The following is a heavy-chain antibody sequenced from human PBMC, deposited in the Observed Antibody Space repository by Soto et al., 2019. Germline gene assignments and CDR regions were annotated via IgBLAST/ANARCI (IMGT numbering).Heavy chain of an antibody. D-gene: IGHD1-7*01. CDR2: MSGSRSTT. CDR3: AKNQERELPRVIDF. V-gene: IGHV3-23*01. J-gene: IGHJ4*02. Sequence: EVRLLESGGGLVKPGGSLRLSCATSGLTFSNYAMSWVRQAPGGGLEWVSSMSGSRSTTYYADSVRGRFTISRDRSKNTLYLQISSLRAEDTALYYCAKNQERELPRVIDFWGQGTLVTVSS. CDR1: GLTFSNYA.